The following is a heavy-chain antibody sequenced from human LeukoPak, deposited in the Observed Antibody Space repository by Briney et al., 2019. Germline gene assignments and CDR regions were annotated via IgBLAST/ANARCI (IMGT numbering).Heavy chain of an antibody. CDR2: IRDRGGST. D-gene: IGHD6-13*01. CDR3: AARLSTSSVRHFDF. Sequence: PGGSLRLSCAASGFTFSTDVMKRVRQAPGKGLECVSRIRDRGGSTDYADFVKGRFIISRDNAKNTLNLQMNSRSAADTAIYYCAARLSTSSVRHFDFWGQGTLVTVSS. J-gene: IGHJ4*02. CDR1: GFTFSTDV. V-gene: IGHV3-23*01.